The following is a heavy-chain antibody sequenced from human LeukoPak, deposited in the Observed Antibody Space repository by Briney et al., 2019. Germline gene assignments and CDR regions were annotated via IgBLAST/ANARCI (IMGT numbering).Heavy chain of an antibody. CDR3: ARDKPLYCGGDCYPDY. Sequence: PGRPLRLSCAASGFTFDDYAMHWVRQVPGGGLEWVSSISWNSGSIGYADSVKGRFTISRDNSKNSLYLQMSSLRAEDTAVYYCARDKPLYCGGDCYPDYWGQGTLVTVSS. V-gene: IGHV3-9*01. J-gene: IGHJ4*02. D-gene: IGHD2-21*02. CDR1: GFTFDDYA. CDR2: ISWNSGSI.